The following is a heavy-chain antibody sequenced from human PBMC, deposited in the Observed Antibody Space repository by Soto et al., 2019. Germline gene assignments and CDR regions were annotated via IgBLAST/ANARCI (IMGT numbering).Heavy chain of an antibody. CDR1: GFTLSDHY. Sequence: EVQLVESGGGLVEPGGSLRLSCAASGFTLSDHYMDWVRQAPGKGLEWIGRVRNKANSYTTEYAASVRGRFTVSRDDSKNSLYLQMNSLKTEDTAMYYCVRNLASGGTYYFDYWGQGTLVTVSS. CDR2: VRNKANSYTT. J-gene: IGHJ4*02. V-gene: IGHV3-72*01. D-gene: IGHD2-15*01. CDR3: VRNLASGGTYYFDY.